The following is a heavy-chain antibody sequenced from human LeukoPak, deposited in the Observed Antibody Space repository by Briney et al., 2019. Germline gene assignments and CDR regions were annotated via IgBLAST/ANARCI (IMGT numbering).Heavy chain of an antibody. V-gene: IGHV1-24*01. CDR3: ARDEGAKIVFDI. D-gene: IGHD3-22*01. CDR2: FDPEDGET. CDR1: VYTLTAIS. Sequence: GASVKLSCKVSVYTLTAISLHWVRHPPRKGLEWMGGFDPEDGETIYAQKFRGRVTSTADQSTSTAYMELSRLRSEDTAVYYCARDEGAKIVFDIWGQGTMVTVSS. J-gene: IGHJ3*02.